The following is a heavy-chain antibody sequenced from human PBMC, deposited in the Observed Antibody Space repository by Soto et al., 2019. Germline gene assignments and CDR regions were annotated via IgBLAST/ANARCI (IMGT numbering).Heavy chain of an antibody. Sequence: SETLSLTCTVSGGSISSYYWSWIRQPPGKGLEWIGYIYYSGSTNYNPSLKSRVTISVDTSKNQFSLKLSSVTAADTAVYYCASPLNWGQGTLVTAPQ. V-gene: IGHV4-59*08. CDR2: IYYSGST. CDR1: GGSISSYY. CDR3: ASPLN. J-gene: IGHJ4*02.